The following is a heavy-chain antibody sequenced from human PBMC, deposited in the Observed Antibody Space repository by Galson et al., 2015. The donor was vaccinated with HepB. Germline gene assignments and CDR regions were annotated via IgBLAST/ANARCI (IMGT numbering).Heavy chain of an antibody. CDR1: GGSISNGNYY. V-gene: IGHV4-39*01. CDR3: ARHDGHFGSGNPGDS. D-gene: IGHD3-10*01. J-gene: IGHJ4*02. CDR2: IYYSGST. Sequence: TLSLTCTVSGGSISNGNYYWGWIRQPPGKGLEWIGRIYYSGSTYYSPSLRSRVTISVDTSKNQFSLKLSSVTAADTAVYYCARHDGHFGSGNPGDSWGQGILVTVSS.